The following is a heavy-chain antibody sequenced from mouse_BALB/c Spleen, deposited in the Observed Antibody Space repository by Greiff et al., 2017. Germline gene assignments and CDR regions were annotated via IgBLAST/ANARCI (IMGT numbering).Heavy chain of an antibody. CDR3: ARGGAPRAGWFAY. V-gene: IGHV3-6*02. CDR1: GYSITSGYY. D-gene: IGHD3-1*01. Sequence: EVQLQESGPGLVKPSQSLSLTCSVTGYSITSGYYWNWIRQFPGNKLEWMGYISYDGSNNYNPSLKNRISITRDTSKNQFFLKLNSVTTEDTATYYCARGGAPRAGWFAYWGQGTLVTVSA. CDR2: ISYDGSN. J-gene: IGHJ3*01.